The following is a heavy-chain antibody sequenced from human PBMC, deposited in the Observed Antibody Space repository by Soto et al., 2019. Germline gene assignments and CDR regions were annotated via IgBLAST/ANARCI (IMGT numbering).Heavy chain of an antibody. CDR1: GFTFSSYS. J-gene: IGHJ6*02. Sequence: PXGSLRLSCAACGFTFSSYSMNWVRQAPGKGLEWVSSISSSSSYIYYADSVKGRFTISRDNAKNSLYLQMNSLRAEDTAVYYCARDGTYYDFSSGYYPYYYGMDVCGQRTTVTVSS. CDR2: ISSSSSYI. V-gene: IGHV3-21*01. CDR3: ARDGTYYDFSSGYYPYYYGMDV. D-gene: IGHD3-3*01.